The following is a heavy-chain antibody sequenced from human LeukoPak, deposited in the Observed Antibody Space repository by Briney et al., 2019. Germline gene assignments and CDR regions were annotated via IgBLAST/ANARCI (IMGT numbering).Heavy chain of an antibody. CDR3: AVWGTNTGEGYYFDY. V-gene: IGHV3-43*02. Sequence: TGGSLRLSCAASGFTFDDYAMHWVRQAPGKGLEWVSLISGDGGSTYYADSVKGRFTISRDNSKNSLYLQMNSLRTEDTALYYCAVWGTNTGEGYYFDYWGQGTLVTVSS. CDR1: GFTFDDYA. J-gene: IGHJ4*02. CDR2: ISGDGGST. D-gene: IGHD3-16*01.